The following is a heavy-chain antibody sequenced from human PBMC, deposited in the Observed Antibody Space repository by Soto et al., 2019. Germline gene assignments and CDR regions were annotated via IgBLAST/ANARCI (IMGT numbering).Heavy chain of an antibody. CDR3: AKKIPYGSGSFEKYYYMDV. CDR2: ISGSGGST. V-gene: IGHV3-23*01. D-gene: IGHD3-10*01. Sequence: GGSLRLSCAASGFTFSSYAMSWVRQAPGKGLEWVSAISGSGGSTYYADSVKGRFTISRDNSKNTLYLQMNSLRAEDTAVYYCAKKIPYGSGSFEKYYYMDVWGKRTTVTVSS. CDR1: GFTFSSYA. J-gene: IGHJ6*03.